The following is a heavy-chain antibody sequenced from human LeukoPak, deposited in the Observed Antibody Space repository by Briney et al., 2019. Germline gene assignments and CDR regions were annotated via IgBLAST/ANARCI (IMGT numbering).Heavy chain of an antibody. D-gene: IGHD5-24*01. CDR3: AKSGYNRFDY. Sequence: QPGGSLRLSCAASGFTFTNNWMTWVRQAPGKGLDWVSSISGSGSGGSTYYADSVKGRFTISRDNSKNTLYQQMNSLIADDTAVYYCAKSGYNRFDYWGQGTRVTVSS. CDR2: ISGSGSGGST. J-gene: IGHJ4*02. V-gene: IGHV3-23*01. CDR1: GFTFTNNW.